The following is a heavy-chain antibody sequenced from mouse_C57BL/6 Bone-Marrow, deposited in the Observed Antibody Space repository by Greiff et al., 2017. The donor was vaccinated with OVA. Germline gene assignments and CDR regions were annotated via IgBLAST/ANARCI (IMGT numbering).Heavy chain of an antibody. J-gene: IGHJ3*01. Sequence: QVQLQQSGPELVKPGASVKISCKASGYAFSSSWMNWVKQRPGKGLEWIGRIYPGDGDTNYNGKFKGKATLTADKSSSTAYMQLSSLTSEDSAVYFCARERRLRTWFAYWGQGTLVTVSA. CDR2: IYPGDGDT. D-gene: IGHD3-2*02. CDR3: ARERRLRTWFAY. V-gene: IGHV1-82*01. CDR1: GYAFSSSW.